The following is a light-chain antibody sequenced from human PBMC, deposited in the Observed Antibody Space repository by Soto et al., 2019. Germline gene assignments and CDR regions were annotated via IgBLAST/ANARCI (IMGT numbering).Light chain of an antibody. CDR1: SNDVGGYNY. Sequence: QSVLTQPPSASGSPGQSVTISCTGTSNDVGGYNYVSWYQQHPGKAPKLMIYEVTKRPSGVPDRFSGSKSGNTASLTVSGLQAEDEADYYCSSYGGSNNYFVFGGGTQLTVL. V-gene: IGLV2-8*01. CDR2: EVT. J-gene: IGLJ2*01. CDR3: SSYGGSNNYFV.